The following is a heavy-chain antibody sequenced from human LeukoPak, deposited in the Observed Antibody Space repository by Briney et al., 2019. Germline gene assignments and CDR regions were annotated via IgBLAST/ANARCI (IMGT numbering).Heavy chain of an antibody. D-gene: IGHD5-18*01. Sequence: PGGSLRLSCAASGFTFSSYGMHWVRQAPGKGLEWVAFIRYDGSNKNYADSVKGRFIISRDNSKNTLYLQMNSLRAEDTAVYYCAKDLYSYGNNYFDYWGQGTLVTVSS. CDR2: IRYDGSNK. CDR3: AKDLYSYGNNYFDY. J-gene: IGHJ4*02. CDR1: GFTFSSYG. V-gene: IGHV3-30*02.